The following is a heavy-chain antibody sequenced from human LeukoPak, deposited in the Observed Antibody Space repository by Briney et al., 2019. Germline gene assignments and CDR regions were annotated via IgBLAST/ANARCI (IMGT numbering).Heavy chain of an antibody. CDR1: GITLSVYW. CDR3: AKEWQQRDAFDI. V-gene: IGHV3-23*01. D-gene: IGHD6-13*01. J-gene: IGHJ3*02. CDR2: ISGSGGST. Sequence: PGGSLRLSCAASGITLSVYWMSWVRQAPGKGLEWVSAISGSGGSTYYADSVKGRFTISRDNSKNTLYLQMNSLRAEDTAVYYCAKEWQQRDAFDIWGQGTMVTVSS.